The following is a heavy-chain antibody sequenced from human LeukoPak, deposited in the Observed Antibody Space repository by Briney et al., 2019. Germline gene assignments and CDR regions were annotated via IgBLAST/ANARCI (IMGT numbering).Heavy chain of an antibody. CDR3: AKVGATRSPDAFDI. CDR1: GFTFSDYT. CDR2: LSGSGGTT. Sequence: GGSLRLSCAASGFTFSDYTINWVRQAPGKGLEWVSGLSGSGGTTYYADSVKGRFTISRDNSKNTLYLQMNSLRAEDTAVYYCAKVGATRSPDAFDIWGQGTMVTVSS. J-gene: IGHJ3*02. V-gene: IGHV3-23*01. D-gene: IGHD1-26*01.